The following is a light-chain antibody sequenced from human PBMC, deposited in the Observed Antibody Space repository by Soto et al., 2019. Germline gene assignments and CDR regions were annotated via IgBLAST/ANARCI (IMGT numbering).Light chain of an antibody. CDR3: SSYAGSSTFI. Sequence: QSALTQPASVSGSPGQSITISCTGTSSDVGSYNLVSWYQQHPGNAPKLLIYEVTKRPSGVSNRFSGSKSGNTASLTISGPQAEDEADYHCSSYAGSSTFIFGGGTKLTVL. V-gene: IGLV2-23*02. J-gene: IGLJ2*01. CDR1: SSDVGSYNL. CDR2: EVT.